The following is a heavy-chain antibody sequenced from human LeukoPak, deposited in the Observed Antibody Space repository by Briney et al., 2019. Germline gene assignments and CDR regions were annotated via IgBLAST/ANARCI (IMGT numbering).Heavy chain of an antibody. V-gene: IGHV4-59*12. CDR1: GGSISGYY. CDR3: ARPRRPLITMVRGVRNAFDI. Sequence: PSETLSLTCTVSGGSISGYYWSWIRQPPGKGLEWIGYIYYSGSTNYNPSLKSRVTISVDTSKNQFSLKLSSVTAADTAVYYCARPRRPLITMVRGVRNAFDIWGQGTMVTVSS. D-gene: IGHD3-10*01. J-gene: IGHJ3*02. CDR2: IYYSGST.